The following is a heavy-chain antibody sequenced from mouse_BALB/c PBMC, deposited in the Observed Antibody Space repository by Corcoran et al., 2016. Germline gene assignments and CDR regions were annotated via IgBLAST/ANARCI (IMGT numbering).Heavy chain of an antibody. Sequence: EVQLQQSGAELVKPGASVKLSCTASGFNIKDTYMHWVKQRPEQGLEWIGRIDPANGNTKYDPKFQCKATITADTSSNTAYLQLSSLTSEDTAVYYCARGGLRRGYYAMDYWGQGTSVTVSS. CDR2: IDPANGNT. CDR1: GFNIKDTY. J-gene: IGHJ4*01. CDR3: ARGGLRRGYYAMDY. D-gene: IGHD3-1*01. V-gene: IGHV14-3*02.